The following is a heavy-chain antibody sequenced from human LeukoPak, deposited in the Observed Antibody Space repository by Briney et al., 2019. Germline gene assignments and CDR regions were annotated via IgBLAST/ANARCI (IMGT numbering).Heavy chain of an antibody. Sequence: ASVKVSCKASGYTFTSYVISCVRQAPGQGLEWMEWISAYNGNTNYAQKLQGRVTMTTDTSTSTAYMELRSLRSDDTAVYYCARDWEFSTGGDAFDIWGQGTMVTVSS. V-gene: IGHV1-18*01. CDR2: ISAYNGNT. D-gene: IGHD3-10*01. J-gene: IGHJ3*02. CDR3: ARDWEFSTGGDAFDI. CDR1: GYTFTSYV.